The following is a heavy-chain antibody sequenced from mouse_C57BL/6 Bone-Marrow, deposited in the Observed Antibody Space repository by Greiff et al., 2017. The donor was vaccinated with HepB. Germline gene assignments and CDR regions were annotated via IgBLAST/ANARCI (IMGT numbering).Heavy chain of an antibody. CDR3: ARLGSTMITTGYFDV. CDR2: ISNGGGST. V-gene: IGHV5-12*01. D-gene: IGHD2-4*01. J-gene: IGHJ1*03. CDR1: GFTFSDYY. Sequence: DVQLVESGGGLVQPGGSLKLSCAASGFTFSDYYMYWVRQTPEKRLEWVAYISNGGGSTYYPDTVKGRFTISRDNAKNTLYLQMSRLKSEDTAMYYCARLGSTMITTGYFDVWGTGTTVTVSS.